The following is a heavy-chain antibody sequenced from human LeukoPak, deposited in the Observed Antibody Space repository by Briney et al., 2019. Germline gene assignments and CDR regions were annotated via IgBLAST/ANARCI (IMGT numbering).Heavy chain of an antibody. D-gene: IGHD3-22*01. CDR3: ATEYYYDSSGYYDAFDI. V-gene: IGHV1-24*01. Sequence: ASVKVSCKVSGYTLTELSMHWVRQAPGKGLEWMGGFDPEDGETIYAQKFQGRVTMTGDTSTDTAYMELSSLRSEDTAVYYCATEYYYDSSGYYDAFDIWGQGTMVTVSS. CDR1: GYTLTELS. J-gene: IGHJ3*02. CDR2: FDPEDGET.